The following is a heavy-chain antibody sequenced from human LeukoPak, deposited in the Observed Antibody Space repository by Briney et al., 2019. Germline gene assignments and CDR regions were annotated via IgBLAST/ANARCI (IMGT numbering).Heavy chain of an antibody. V-gene: IGHV3-21*01. J-gene: IGHJ4*02. D-gene: IGHD3-16*01. Sequence: PGGSLRLSCAASGFTFSSYSMNWVRQAPGKGLEWVSSISSSSGYIYYADSVKGRFTISRDNAKNSLYLQMNSLRAEDTAVYYCARDGGSGNPVFVHDYWGQGTLVTVSS. CDR2: ISSSSGYI. CDR1: GFTFSSYS. CDR3: ARDGGSGNPVFVHDY.